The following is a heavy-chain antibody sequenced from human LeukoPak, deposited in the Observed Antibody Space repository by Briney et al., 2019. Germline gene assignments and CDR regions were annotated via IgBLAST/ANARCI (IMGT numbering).Heavy chain of an antibody. CDR2: IYYSGST. D-gene: IGHD3-10*01. Sequence: SETLSLTCTVSGGSISSSSYYWGWIRQPPGKGLEWIGSIYYSGSTYYNPSLKSRVTISVDTSKNQFSLKLSSVTAADTAVYYCARRVRGVIAHFYYYYYMDVWGKGTTVTISS. V-gene: IGHV4-39*01. CDR3: ARRVRGVIAHFYYYYYMDV. J-gene: IGHJ6*03. CDR1: GGSISSSSYY.